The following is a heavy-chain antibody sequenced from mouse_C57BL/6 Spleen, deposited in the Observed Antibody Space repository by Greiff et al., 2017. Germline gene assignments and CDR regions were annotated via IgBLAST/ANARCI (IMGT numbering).Heavy chain of an antibody. Sequence: QVQLKQSGAELVRPGTSVKVSCKASGYAFTNYLIEWVKQRPGQGLEWIGVINPGSGGTNYNEKFKGKATLTADKSSSTAYMQLSSLTSEDSAVYFCAREGLRLGYFDYWGQGTTLTVSS. CDR1: GYAFTNYL. CDR3: AREGLRLGYFDY. V-gene: IGHV1-54*01. D-gene: IGHD2-4*01. CDR2: INPGSGGT. J-gene: IGHJ2*01.